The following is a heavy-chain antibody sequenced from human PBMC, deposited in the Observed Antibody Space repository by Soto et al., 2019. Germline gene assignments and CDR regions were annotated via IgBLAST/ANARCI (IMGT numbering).Heavy chain of an antibody. CDR1: GYTFTSSD. D-gene: IGHD6-6*01. CDR2: INPNSGNT. J-gene: IGHJ4*02. V-gene: IGHV1-8*01. CDR3: ARGPPRSDSFDY. Sequence: AAVKVSCKASGYTFTSSDINWVRQATGQGLEWMGWINPNSGNTGYAQKFQGRVTMTRNTSISTAYMELSSLRSEDTAMYYCARGPPRSDSFDYWGQGTLVTVSS.